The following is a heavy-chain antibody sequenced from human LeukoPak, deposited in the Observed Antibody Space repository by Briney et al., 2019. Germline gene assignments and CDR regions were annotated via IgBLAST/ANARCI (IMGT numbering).Heavy chain of an antibody. D-gene: IGHD4-23*01. J-gene: IGHJ5*02. Sequence: GASVKVSCKASGYTFTTYDINWVRQATGQGLEWMGWMNPNSGNTGYAQRFQGRATMTRNTSISTAYMELSSLRSEDTAAYYCARGPNKSDGGNSGSAWFDPWGQGTLVTVSS. V-gene: IGHV1-8*01. CDR3: ARGPNKSDGGNSGSAWFDP. CDR2: MNPNSGNT. CDR1: GYTFTTYD.